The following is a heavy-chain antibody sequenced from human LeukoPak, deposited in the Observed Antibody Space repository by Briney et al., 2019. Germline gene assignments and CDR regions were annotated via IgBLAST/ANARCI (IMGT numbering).Heavy chain of an antibody. CDR3: ARLTTVTGKYYYYYGMDV. V-gene: IGHV4-34*01. D-gene: IGHD4-17*01. CDR2: INHSGST. J-gene: IGHJ6*02. Sequence: SETLPLTCAVYGGSFSGYYWSWIRQPPGKGLEWIGEINHSGSTNYNPSLKSRVTISVDTSKNQFSLKLSSVTAADTAVYYCARLTTVTGKYYYYYGMDVWGQGTTVTVSS. CDR1: GGSFSGYY.